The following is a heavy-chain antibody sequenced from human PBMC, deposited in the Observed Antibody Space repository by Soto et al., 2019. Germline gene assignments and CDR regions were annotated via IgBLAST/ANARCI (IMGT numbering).Heavy chain of an antibody. Sequence: QVQLVQSGAEVKKPGASVKVSCKASGYTFTSSDINWVRQATGQGLEWMGWMNPNSGNTDYAPKFQDRVTMTTKTSISTASMELSSLTSEQTAVYYCARGPVFGCSGGGYYSWWGQGTLVTVSS. J-gene: IGHJ4*02. V-gene: IGHV1-8*01. CDR2: MNPNSGNT. CDR1: GYTFTSSD. CDR3: ARGPVFGCSGGGYYSW. D-gene: IGHD2-15*01.